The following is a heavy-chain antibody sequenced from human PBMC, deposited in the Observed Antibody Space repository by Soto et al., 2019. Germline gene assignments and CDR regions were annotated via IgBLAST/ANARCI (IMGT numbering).Heavy chain of an antibody. J-gene: IGHJ4*02. CDR2: ISHDGINK. D-gene: IGHD5-18*01. Sequence: PGGSLRLSCAASEFTFITYVMHWVRQAPGKGLGWVAVISHDGINKDYADSVKGRFTISRDNSKNTLYLQMNNLRPEDTAVYYCARARGYSFGFDYWGQGTLVTVSS. CDR1: EFTFITYV. V-gene: IGHV3-30-3*01. CDR3: ARARGYSFGFDY.